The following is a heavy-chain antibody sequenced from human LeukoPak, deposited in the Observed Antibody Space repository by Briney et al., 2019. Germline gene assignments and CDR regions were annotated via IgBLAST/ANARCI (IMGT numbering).Heavy chain of an antibody. CDR1: GFSLSTSGMR. CDR2: IDWDDDK. J-gene: IGHJ4*02. Sequence: SGPALVKPTQTLTLTCTFSGFSLSTSGMRVSWIRQPPGKALEWLARIDWDDDKFYSTSLKTRLTISKDTSKNQVVLTMTNMDPVDTATYYCARTRYGSGTYYFDYWGQGTLVTVSS. CDR3: ARTRYGSGTYYFDY. D-gene: IGHD3-10*01. V-gene: IGHV2-70*04.